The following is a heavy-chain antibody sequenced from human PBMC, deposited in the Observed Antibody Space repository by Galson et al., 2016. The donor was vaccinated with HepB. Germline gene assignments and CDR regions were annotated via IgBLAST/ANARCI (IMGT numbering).Heavy chain of an antibody. V-gene: IGHV3-23*01. Sequence: SLRLSCAASGFTFSTSAMSWVRQAPGKGLEWVSTISGSGSSTYYADSMKGRFTISRDNSKKTLYMQMNSLRAEDTAVYYCANRRGLIYYGMEVWGQGTTVTVSS. J-gene: IGHJ6*02. D-gene: IGHD5-24*01. CDR2: ISGSGSST. CDR1: GFTFSTSA. CDR3: ANRRGLIYYGMEV.